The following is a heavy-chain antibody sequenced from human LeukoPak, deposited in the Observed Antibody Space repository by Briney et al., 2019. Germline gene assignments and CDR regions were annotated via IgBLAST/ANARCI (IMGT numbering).Heavy chain of an antibody. CDR1: GGSISSSNW. D-gene: IGHD2-21*02. Sequence: SETLSLTCAVSGGSISSSNWWSWVRQPPGKGLEWIGEIYHSGSTNYNPSLKSRVTISVDKSKNQFSLKLSSVTAADTAVYYCARDILAYCGGDCLDYWGQGTLVTVSS. V-gene: IGHV4-4*02. CDR2: IYHSGST. J-gene: IGHJ4*02. CDR3: ARDILAYCGGDCLDY.